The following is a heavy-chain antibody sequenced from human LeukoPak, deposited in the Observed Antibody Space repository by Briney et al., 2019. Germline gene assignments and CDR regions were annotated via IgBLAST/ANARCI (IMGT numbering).Heavy chain of an antibody. CDR2: IKQDGSEK. V-gene: IGHV3-7*01. D-gene: IGHD6-6*01. CDR3: AREGQLVSEKQNYYYYYMDV. J-gene: IGHJ6*03. Sequence: PGGSLRLSCAASGFTFSSYWMSWVRQAPGKGLGWVANIKQDGSEKYYVDSVKGRFTISRDNAKNSLYPQMNSLRAEDTAVYYCAREGQLVSEKQNYYYYYMDVWGKGTTVTVSS. CDR1: GFTFSSYW.